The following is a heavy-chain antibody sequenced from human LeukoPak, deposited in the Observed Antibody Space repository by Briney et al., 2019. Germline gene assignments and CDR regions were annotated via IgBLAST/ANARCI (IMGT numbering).Heavy chain of an antibody. J-gene: IGHJ4*02. D-gene: IGHD1-7*01. CDR1: GFTFGSYA. CDR3: ARDRNYNDY. V-gene: IGHV3-30*01. Sequence: GGSLRLSCAASGFTFGSYAMHWVRQAPGKGLEWVAVISYDGSNKYYADSVKGRFTISRDNSKNTLYLQMNSLRAEDTAVYYCARDRNYNDYWGQGTLVTVSS. CDR2: ISYDGSNK.